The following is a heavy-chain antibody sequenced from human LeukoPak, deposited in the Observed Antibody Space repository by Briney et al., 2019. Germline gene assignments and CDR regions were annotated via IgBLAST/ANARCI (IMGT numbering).Heavy chain of an antibody. D-gene: IGHD3-10*01. J-gene: IGHJ5*02. Sequence: PSETLSLTCAVYGGSFSGYYWSWLRQPPGKGLEWIGEINHSGSTNYNPSLKSRVTISVDTSKNQFSLKLSSVPAADTAVYYCARGGASLWFGELLSNWFDPWGQGTLVTVSS. CDR2: INHSGST. CDR1: GGSFSGYY. CDR3: ARGGASLWFGELLSNWFDP. V-gene: IGHV4-34*01.